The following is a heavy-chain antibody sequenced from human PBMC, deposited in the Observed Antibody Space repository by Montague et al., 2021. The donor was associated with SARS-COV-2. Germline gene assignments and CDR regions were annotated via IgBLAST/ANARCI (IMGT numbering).Heavy chain of an antibody. D-gene: IGHD3-10*01. CDR1: GGSISSSNYY. J-gene: IGHJ6*02. CDR2: MYYSGST. V-gene: IGHV4-39*07. CDR3: ARDDIVLQGVTKGMDG. Sequence: SETLSLTCTVSGGSISSSNYYWGWIRQPPGKGLEWIGNMYYSGSTYYNPSLKSRVTISIDTSKNQFSLKLSSVTAAATAVYYCARDDIVLQGVTKGMDGWGQGTTVTVSS.